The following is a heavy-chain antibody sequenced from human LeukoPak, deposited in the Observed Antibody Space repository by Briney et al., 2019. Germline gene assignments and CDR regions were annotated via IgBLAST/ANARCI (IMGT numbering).Heavy chain of an antibody. J-gene: IGHJ4*02. CDR1: GFTFSTYW. CDR2: IKEDGTEK. V-gene: IGHV3-7*01. Sequence: GGSLRLSCAASGFTFSTYWMSWVRQAPGKGLDWVATIKEDGTEKYYVDSVKGRFTISRDNAKTSLYLQMSSLRPEDTAVYYCARVWGSSSVNYFDYWGQGTLVTVSS. CDR3: ARVWGSSSVNYFDY. D-gene: IGHD6-6*01.